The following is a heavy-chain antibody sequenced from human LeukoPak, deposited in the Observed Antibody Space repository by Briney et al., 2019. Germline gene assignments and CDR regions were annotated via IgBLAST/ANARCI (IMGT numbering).Heavy chain of an antibody. CDR2: KKKDGSEK. CDR1: GFIFSSYW. Sequence: PGGALRLSCAASGFIFSSYWMSWVRQAPGKGLEWMANKKKDGSEKYYVDSVKGRFTISRDNAKNSLYLQMNSLRAEGTAVYYCARAPGVDLYSSSGMDVWGKGTTVTVSS. CDR3: ARAPGVDLYSSSGMDV. J-gene: IGHJ6*03. V-gene: IGHV3-7*01. D-gene: IGHD6-6*01.